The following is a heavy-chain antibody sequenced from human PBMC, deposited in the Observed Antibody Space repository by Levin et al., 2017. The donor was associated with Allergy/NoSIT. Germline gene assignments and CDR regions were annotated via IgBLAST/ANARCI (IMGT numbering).Heavy chain of an antibody. CDR3: VRSVNAAGWVWFDP. J-gene: IGHJ5*02. CDR1: GGSISTGSYY. CDR2: IYFTGAT. Sequence: SETLSLTCNVSGGSISTGSYYWGWIRQPPGKGLEWVGHIYFTGATYSNPSLKSRITISVDTLKNHFSLELTSVTAADTAVYYCVRSVNAAGWVWFDPWGQGTLVTVSS. D-gene: IGHD6-13*01. V-gene: IGHV4-39*02.